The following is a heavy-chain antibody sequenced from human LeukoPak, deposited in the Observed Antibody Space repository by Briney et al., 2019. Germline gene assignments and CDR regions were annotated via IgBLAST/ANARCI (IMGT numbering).Heavy chain of an antibody. Sequence: ASAKVSRKPSRYTPTRYDINCVREGTGQGLEWMGWRNPNNGNTGYAQKFKGRVTMTRNTSISTAYMELTSLRSEDRAVYSCARGRAAYERYYYMDVWGKGTTATVSS. D-gene: IGHD5-12*01. CDR2: RNPNNGNT. J-gene: IGHJ6*03. V-gene: IGHV1-8*01. CDR3: ARGRAAYERYYYMDV. CDR1: RYTPTRYD.